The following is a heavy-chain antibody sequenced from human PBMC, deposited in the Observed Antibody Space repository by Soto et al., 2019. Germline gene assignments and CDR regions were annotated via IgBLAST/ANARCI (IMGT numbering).Heavy chain of an antibody. Sequence: SETLSLTCIVSGGSINNGDYYWSWIRQAPGKGLEWIGHIHYSGSTFYNPALKSPHTMSRDTSKIQFSLNLTSVTAADTATYFCARDPSDCTAYPVWHFDLWGQGTLVTVSS. CDR3: ARDPSDCTAYPVWHFDL. CDR1: GGSINNGDYY. V-gene: IGHV4-30-4*01. D-gene: IGHD2-21*02. J-gene: IGHJ5*02. CDR2: IHYSGST.